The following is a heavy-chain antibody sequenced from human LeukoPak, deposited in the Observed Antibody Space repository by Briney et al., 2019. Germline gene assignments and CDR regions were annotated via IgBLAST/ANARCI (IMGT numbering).Heavy chain of an antibody. CDR2: ISGSGGST. V-gene: IGHV3-23*01. J-gene: IGHJ4*02. CDR3: AKDPAGVLLWFGELESNFDY. D-gene: IGHD3-10*01. Sequence: GGSLRLSCAASGFTFSSYAMSWVRQAPGKGLEWVSAISGSGGSTYYADSVKGRFTISRDNSKNTLYLQMNSLRAEDTAVYYCAKDPAGVLLWFGELESNFDYWDQGTLVTVSS. CDR1: GFTFSSYA.